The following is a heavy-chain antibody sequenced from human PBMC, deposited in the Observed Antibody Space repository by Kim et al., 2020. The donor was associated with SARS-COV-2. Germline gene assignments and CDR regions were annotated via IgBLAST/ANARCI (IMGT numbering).Heavy chain of an antibody. D-gene: IGHD6-19*01. J-gene: IGHJ4*02. CDR2: IYYSGST. V-gene: IGHV4-59*01. CDR1: GDSISSYY. Sequence: SETLSLTCTVSGDSISSYYWSWIRQPPGKGLEWIGYIYYSGSTNYNPSLKSRVTISVDTSKNHYSLNLSSVTAADTAVYYCARGYSSGWYHFDYWGQGTLVTVSS. CDR3: ARGYSSGWYHFDY.